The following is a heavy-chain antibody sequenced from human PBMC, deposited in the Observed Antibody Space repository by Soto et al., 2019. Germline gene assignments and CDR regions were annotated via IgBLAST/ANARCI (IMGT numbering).Heavy chain of an antibody. CDR2: IYYSGST. Sequence: SETLSLTCTVSGGSISGGGYYWSWIRQHPGKGLEWIGYIYYSGSTYYNASLKSRVTISVDTSKNQFSLKLSSVTAADTAVYYCAIAESSGLVAHWGQGTLVTVSS. D-gene: IGHD3-22*01. J-gene: IGHJ5*02. CDR1: GGSISGGGYY. V-gene: IGHV4-31*03. CDR3: AIAESSGLVAH.